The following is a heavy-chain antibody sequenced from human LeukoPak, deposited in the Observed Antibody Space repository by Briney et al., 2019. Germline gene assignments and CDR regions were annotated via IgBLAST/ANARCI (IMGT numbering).Heavy chain of an antibody. J-gene: IGHJ5*02. V-gene: IGHV4-34*01. CDR2: INHSGST. CDR1: GGSFSGYY. CDR3: ARESSGYGTINT. D-gene: IGHD5-12*01. Sequence: SETLSLTCAVYGGSFSGYYWSWIRHPPGKGLEWIGEINHSGSTNYNPSLRSRVTISVDTSKNQFSLKLSSVTAADTAVYYCARESSGYGTINTWGQGTLVTVSS.